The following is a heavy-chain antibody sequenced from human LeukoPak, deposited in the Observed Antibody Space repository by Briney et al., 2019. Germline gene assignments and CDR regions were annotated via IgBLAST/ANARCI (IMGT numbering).Heavy chain of an antibody. CDR2: IYTSGST. J-gene: IGHJ5*02. CDR3: ARDSTSGWFDP. D-gene: IGHD2-2*01. CDR1: GGSISSGSYY. V-gene: IGHV4-61*02. Sequence: PSETLSLTCTVSGGSISSGSYYWSWIRQPAGKGLEWIGRIYTSGSTNYNPSLKSRVTISVDTSKNQFSLKLSSVTAADTAVYYCARDSTSGWFDPWGQGTLVTVSA.